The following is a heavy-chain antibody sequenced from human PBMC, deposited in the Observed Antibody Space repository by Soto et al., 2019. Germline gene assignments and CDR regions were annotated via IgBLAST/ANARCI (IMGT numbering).Heavy chain of an antibody. Sequence: ASVKVSCKASGYTFTSYAMHWVRQAPGQRLEWMGWINAGNGNTKYSQKFQGRVTITRDTSASTAYMELSSLRSKDTAVYYCARGRPPLAGTDYFDYWGQGTLVTVSS. CDR2: INAGNGNT. V-gene: IGHV1-3*01. D-gene: IGHD6-19*01. CDR3: ARGRPPLAGTDYFDY. CDR1: GYTFTSYA. J-gene: IGHJ4*02.